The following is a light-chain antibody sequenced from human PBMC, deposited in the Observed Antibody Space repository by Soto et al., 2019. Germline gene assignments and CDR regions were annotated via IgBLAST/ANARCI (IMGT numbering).Light chain of an antibody. Sequence: QSTLSHPASVSWSPGHSITISCTGTSSDVGGYNYVSWYQQHPGKAPKLMIYEVSNRPSGVSNRFSGSKSGNTASLTISGLQAEEEADYYCSSYTSSSNNVFGTGTKVTV. CDR2: EVS. CDR3: SSYTSSSNNV. CDR1: SSDVGGYNY. V-gene: IGLV2-14*01. J-gene: IGLJ1*01.